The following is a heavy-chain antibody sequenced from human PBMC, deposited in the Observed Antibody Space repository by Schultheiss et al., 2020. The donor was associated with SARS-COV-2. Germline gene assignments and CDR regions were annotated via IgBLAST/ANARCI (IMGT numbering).Heavy chain of an antibody. D-gene: IGHD5-12*01. V-gene: IGHV4-61*02. CDR2: IYTSGST. J-gene: IGHJ6*03. CDR3: ARGRGGYDVYYYYYYMDV. Sequence: SETLSLTCTVSGGSISSGSYYWSWIRQPAGKGLEWIGRIYTSGSTNYNPSLKSRVTISVDTSKKQFSLKLSSVTAADTAIYYCARGRGGYDVYYYYYYMDVWGKGTTVTVSS. CDR1: GGSISSGSYY.